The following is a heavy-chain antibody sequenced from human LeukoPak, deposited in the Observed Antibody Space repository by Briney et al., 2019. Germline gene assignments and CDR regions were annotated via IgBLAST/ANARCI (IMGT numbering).Heavy chain of an antibody. CDR1: GYSISSGYY. Sequence: SETLSLTCAVSGYSISSGYYWGWIRPPPGKGLEWIGSIYHSGSTYYNPSLKSRVTISVDTSKNQFSLKLSSVTAADTAVYYCAKALAAAVDYWGQGTLVTVSS. V-gene: IGHV4-38-2*01. CDR3: AKALAAAVDY. D-gene: IGHD6-13*01. CDR2: IYHSGST. J-gene: IGHJ4*02.